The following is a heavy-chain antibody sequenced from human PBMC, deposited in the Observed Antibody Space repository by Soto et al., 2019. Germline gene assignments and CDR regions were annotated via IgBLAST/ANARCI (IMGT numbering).Heavy chain of an antibody. CDR3: ARLGFGYYDSSGYSLAFDY. CDR1: GGSISSSSYY. V-gene: IGHV4-39*01. Sequence: ETLSLTCAVSGGSISSSSYYWGWIRQPPGKGLEWIGSIYYSGSTYYNPSLKSRVTISVDTSKNQFSLKLSSVTAADTAVYYCARLGFGYYDSSGYSLAFDYWGQGTLVTVSS. J-gene: IGHJ4*02. CDR2: IYYSGST. D-gene: IGHD3-22*01.